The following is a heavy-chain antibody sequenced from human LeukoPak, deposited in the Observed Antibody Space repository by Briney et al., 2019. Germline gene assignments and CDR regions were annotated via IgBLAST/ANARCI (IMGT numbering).Heavy chain of an antibody. J-gene: IGHJ4*02. V-gene: IGHV1-8*01. CDR2: MNPNSGNT. D-gene: IGHD3-22*01. CDR3: ARGAYYDSGGFLDY. CDR1: GYTFTSYD. Sequence: ASVKVSCKASGYTFTSYDVNWVRQATGQGLEWMGWMNPNSGNTGYAQKFQGRVTMTRNTSISTAYMELSSLRSEDTAVYYCARGAYYDSGGFLDYWGQGTLVTVSS.